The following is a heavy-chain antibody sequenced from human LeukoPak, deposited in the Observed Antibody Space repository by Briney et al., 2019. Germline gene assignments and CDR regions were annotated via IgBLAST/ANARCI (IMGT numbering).Heavy chain of an antibody. J-gene: IGHJ4*02. D-gene: IGHD2-15*01. CDR3: AKAPVATCRGAFCYPFDY. V-gene: IGHV3-23*01. CDR2: ISDTGNT. CDR1: GFTLSSYA. Sequence: GGSLRLSCEASGFTLSSYAMSWVRQAPGKGLEWVSAISDTGNTYHADSVKGRFTISRDSSKNTLFLQVNRLRPKDAAVYYCAKAPVATCRGAFCYPFDYWGLGTLVTVSS.